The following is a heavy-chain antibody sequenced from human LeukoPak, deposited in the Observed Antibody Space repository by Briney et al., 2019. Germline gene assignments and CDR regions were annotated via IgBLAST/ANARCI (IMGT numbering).Heavy chain of an antibody. CDR2: IKQDGSEK. Sequence: GGSLRLSCAASGFTFSSYWMSWVRQAPGKGLEWVANIKQDGSEKYYVDSVKGRFTISRDNAKNSLYLQMNSLRAEDTAVYYCAGGYSQYYFDYWGQGTLVTVSS. CDR3: AGGYSQYYFDY. CDR1: GFTFSSYW. D-gene: IGHD5-18*01. V-gene: IGHV3-7*03. J-gene: IGHJ4*02.